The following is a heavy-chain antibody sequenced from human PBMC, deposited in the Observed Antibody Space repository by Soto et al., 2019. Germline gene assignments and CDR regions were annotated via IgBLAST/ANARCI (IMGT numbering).Heavy chain of an antibody. CDR2: VSSGGGA. D-gene: IGHD2-15*01. CDR1: GFTFSTYA. V-gene: IGHV3-23*01. CDR3: AKRRGAGGHFDY. J-gene: IGHJ4*02. Sequence: EVELLEAGGGLGQPAGSLRLSCAASGFTFSTYAMGWVRQAPGKGLEWVSVVSSGGGAHYADSVKGPFTVSRDNSKNTLSLQMNSLRADDTAVYYCAKRRGAGGHFDYWGQGALVTVSS.